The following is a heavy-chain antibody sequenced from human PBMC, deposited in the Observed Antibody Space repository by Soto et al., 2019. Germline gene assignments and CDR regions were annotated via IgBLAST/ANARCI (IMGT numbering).Heavy chain of an antibody. CDR1: GYTLTELS. V-gene: IGHV1-24*01. D-gene: IGHD1-26*01. Sequence: ASVKVSCKVSGYTLTELSMHWVRQAPGKGLEWIGGFDPEDDETIYAQKFQGRVTKTEDKYTDTAYMEQSSLRSEDTAVYYCATPPIVGATVSDYGGQGTLVTVSS. CDR3: ATPPIVGATVSDY. CDR2: FDPEDDET. J-gene: IGHJ4*02.